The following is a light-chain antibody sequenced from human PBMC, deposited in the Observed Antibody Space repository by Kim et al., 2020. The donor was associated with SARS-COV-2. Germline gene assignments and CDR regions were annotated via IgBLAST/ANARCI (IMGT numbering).Light chain of an antibody. J-gene: IGKJ1*01. V-gene: IGKV2-30*02. Sequence: DVVMTQSPLSLPVTLGQTASISCRSTERLIHSDGNTYLNWFQQRPGQSPRRLIFKISNRESGVPRRFSGSGSDTDFTLRIGQVESDDIGLDYCMQGTHWPGTFGQGTKVDIK. CDR1: ERLIHSDGNTY. CDR2: KIS. CDR3: MQGTHWPGT.